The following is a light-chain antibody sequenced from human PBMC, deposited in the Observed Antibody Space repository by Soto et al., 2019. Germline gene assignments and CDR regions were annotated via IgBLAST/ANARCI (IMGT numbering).Light chain of an antibody. V-gene: IGLV2-8*01. Sequence: QSVLTQPPSASGSPGQTVTISCTGTSSDVGAYNFVPWYHQHPGKAPKLIIYEVNKRPSGVPDHFSGSKSGSTASLTVSGLQAADEDDYYCSSYAGTSHPHVLFGGGTKLTVL. J-gene: IGLJ2*01. CDR1: SSDVGAYNF. CDR2: EVN. CDR3: SSYAGTSHPHVL.